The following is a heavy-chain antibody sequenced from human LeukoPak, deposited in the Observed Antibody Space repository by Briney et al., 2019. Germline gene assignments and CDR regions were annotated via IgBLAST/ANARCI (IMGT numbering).Heavy chain of an antibody. Sequence: SETLSLTCTVSGGSISSYYWSWIRQPPGKGLEWIGYIYYSGSTNYNPSLKSRVTISVDTSKNQFSLKLSSVTAADTAVYYCARDQMGYYYDSSGYDYWGQGTLVTVSP. D-gene: IGHD3-22*01. CDR2: IYYSGST. CDR1: GGSISSYY. J-gene: IGHJ4*02. V-gene: IGHV4-59*01. CDR3: ARDQMGYYYDSSGYDY.